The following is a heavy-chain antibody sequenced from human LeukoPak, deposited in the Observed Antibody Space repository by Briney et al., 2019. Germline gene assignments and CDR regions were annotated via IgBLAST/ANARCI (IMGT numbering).Heavy chain of an antibody. J-gene: IGHJ3*02. CDR1: GYTFTSYD. V-gene: IGHV1-2*02. CDR3: ARDGASAFDI. D-gene: IGHD3-16*01. Sequence: ASVKVSCKASGYTFTSYDINWVRQATGQGLEWMGWMNPNSGGTNYAQKFQGRVTMTRDTSISTAYMELSRLRSDDTAVYYCARDGASAFDIWGQGTMVTVSS. CDR2: MNPNSGGT.